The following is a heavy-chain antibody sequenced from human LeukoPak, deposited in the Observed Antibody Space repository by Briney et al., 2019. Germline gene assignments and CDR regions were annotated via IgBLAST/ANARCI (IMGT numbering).Heavy chain of an antibody. D-gene: IGHD6-19*01. CDR2: IGGSGGST. V-gene: IGHV3-23*01. Sequence: GGSLRLSCAASGFTFSSYAMSWVRQAPGKGLEWVSAIGGSGGSTYYADSVKGRFTISRDNSKNTLYLQMNNLRAEDTALYYCAKNQGQWLVPVDYWGQGTLVTVSS. J-gene: IGHJ4*02. CDR3: AKNQGQWLVPVDY. CDR1: GFTFSSYA.